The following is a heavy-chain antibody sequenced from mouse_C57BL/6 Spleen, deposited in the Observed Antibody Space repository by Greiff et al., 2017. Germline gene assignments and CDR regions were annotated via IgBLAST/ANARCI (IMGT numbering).Heavy chain of an antibody. J-gene: IGHJ3*01. CDR3: ARNDGCHGGFAY. CDR1: GYTFTSYW. V-gene: IGHV1-69*01. Sequence: QVQLKQPGAELVMPGASVKLSCKASGYTFTSYWMHWVKQRPGQGLEWIGEIDPSDSYTNYNQKFKGKSTLTVDKSSSTAYMQLSSLTSEDSAVYYGARNDGCHGGFAYWGQGTLVTVSA. CDR2: IDPSDSYT. D-gene: IGHD2-3*01.